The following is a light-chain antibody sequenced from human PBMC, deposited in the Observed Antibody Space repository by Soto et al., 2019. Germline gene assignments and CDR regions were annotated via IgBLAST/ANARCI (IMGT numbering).Light chain of an antibody. J-gene: IGKJ2*01. V-gene: IGKV1-5*01. Sequence: DVHMTQSPSTLSASVGDRVTITCRASESMATWLAWYQQKPGKAPKLLIYDASRLESGVPSRFSGGGSGTEFTLTISGLHPDDFATYYCHQYNSFFGQGTKLEI. CDR3: HQYNSF. CDR2: DAS. CDR1: ESMATW.